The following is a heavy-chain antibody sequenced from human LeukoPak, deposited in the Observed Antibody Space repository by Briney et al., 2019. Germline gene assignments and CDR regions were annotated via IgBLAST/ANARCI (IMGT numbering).Heavy chain of an antibody. CDR2: IVVGSGNT. V-gene: IGHV1-58*02. Sequence: ASVKVSCKASGFTFTSSAMQWVRQARGQRLEWIGWIVVGSGNTNYAQKFQGRVTITADKSTSTAYMELSSLRSEDTAVYYCARVPRGYYDSSGYSYYFDYWGQGTLVTVSS. J-gene: IGHJ4*02. D-gene: IGHD3-22*01. CDR1: GFTFTSSA. CDR3: ARVPRGYYDSSGYSYYFDY.